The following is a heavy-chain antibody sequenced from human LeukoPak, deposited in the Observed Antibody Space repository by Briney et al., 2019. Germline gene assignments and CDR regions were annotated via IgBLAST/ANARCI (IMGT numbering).Heavy chain of an antibody. V-gene: IGHV3-43D*03. D-gene: IGHD3-10*01. J-gene: IGHJ6*03. CDR3: AKDAQVLLHQFYYYYMDV. Sequence: GGSLRLSCAASGFTFDDYAMHWVRQAPGKGLEWVSLISWDGGSTYYADSVKGRFTISRDNSKNSLYLQMNSLRAEDTALYYCAKDAQVLLHQFYYYYMDVWGKGTTVTVSS. CDR2: ISWDGGST. CDR1: GFTFDDYA.